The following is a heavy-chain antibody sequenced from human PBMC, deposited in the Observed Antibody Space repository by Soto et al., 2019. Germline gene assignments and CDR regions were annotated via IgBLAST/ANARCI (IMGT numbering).Heavy chain of an antibody. CDR3: ARGRYSSGIDY. D-gene: IGHD6-19*01. V-gene: IGHV4-39*01. CDR1: GGSISSSSYY. CDR2: IYYSGST. Sequence: SETQSLTCPVSGGSISSSSYYWGWIRQPPGKGLEWIGSIYYSGSTYYNPSLKSRVTISVDTSKNQFSLKLSSVTAADTAVYYCARGRYSSGIDYWGQGTLVTVSS. J-gene: IGHJ4*02.